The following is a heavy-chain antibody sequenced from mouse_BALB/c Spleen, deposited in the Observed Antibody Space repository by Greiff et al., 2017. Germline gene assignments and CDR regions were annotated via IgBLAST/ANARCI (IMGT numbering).Heavy chain of an antibody. Sequence: VKVVESGAELARPGASVKLSCKASGYTFTDYYINWVKQRTGQGLEWIGEIYPGSGNTYYNEKFKGKATLTADKSSSTAYMQLSSLTSEDSAVYFCARWGGKGAMDYWGQGTSVTVSS. D-gene: IGHD1-1*02. V-gene: IGHV1-77*01. CDR1: GYTFTDYY. J-gene: IGHJ4*01. CDR2: IYPGSGNT. CDR3: ARWGGKGAMDY.